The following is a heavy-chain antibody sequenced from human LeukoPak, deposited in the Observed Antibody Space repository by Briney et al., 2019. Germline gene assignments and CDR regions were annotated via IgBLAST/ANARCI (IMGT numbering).Heavy chain of an antibody. CDR1: GGSITSTNY. Sequence: SGTLSLTCGVSGGSITSTNYWTWVRQPPGKGLEWIGEVNLQGSTNYNPSLMGRVAISVDISENHISLQLTSVTAADTAVYYCAREGGPYRPLDYSGQGTLVTVSS. J-gene: IGHJ4*02. CDR2: VNLQGST. CDR3: AREGGPYRPLDY. V-gene: IGHV4-4*02.